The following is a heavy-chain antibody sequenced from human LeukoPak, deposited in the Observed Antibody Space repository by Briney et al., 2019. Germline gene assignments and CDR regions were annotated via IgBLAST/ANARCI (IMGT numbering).Heavy chain of an antibody. Sequence: GGSLRLSCVASGFTFSGYALSWVRQAPGKGLEWVANIKQDGSEKYYVDSVKGRFTISRDNAKNSLYLQMNSLRAEDTAVYYCARVPYSSGWYYFDYWGQGTLVTVSS. CDR1: GFTFSGYA. D-gene: IGHD6-19*01. CDR2: IKQDGSEK. J-gene: IGHJ4*02. V-gene: IGHV3-7*01. CDR3: ARVPYSSGWYYFDY.